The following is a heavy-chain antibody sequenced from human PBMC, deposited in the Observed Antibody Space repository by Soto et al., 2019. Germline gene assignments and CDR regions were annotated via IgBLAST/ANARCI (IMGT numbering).Heavy chain of an antibody. V-gene: IGHV1-8*01. Sequence: QVQLVQSGAEVKKPGASVKVSCKASGYTFTSYDINWVRQATGQGLEWMGWMNPNSDNTGYAQKCQGRVTMTRNTSISTDYMELSSLRSEDTDVYYCARGEPNYYGSGTHYYYMDVWGKGTTVTVSS. CDR3: ARGEPNYYGSGTHYYYMDV. J-gene: IGHJ6*03. CDR1: GYTFTSYD. D-gene: IGHD3-10*01. CDR2: MNPNSDNT.